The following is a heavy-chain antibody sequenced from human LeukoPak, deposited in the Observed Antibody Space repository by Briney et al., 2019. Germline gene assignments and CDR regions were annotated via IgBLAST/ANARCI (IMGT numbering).Heavy chain of an antibody. CDR1: GFTFSSYS. V-gene: IGHV3-21*01. CDR2: ISSSSSYI. D-gene: IGHD3-16*01. Sequence: GGSLRLSCAASGFTFSSYSMNWVRQAPGKGVEWVSSISSSSSYIYYADSVKGRFTISRDNAKNSLYLQMNSLRAEDTAAYYCARDLLGEDYWGQGTLVTVSS. CDR3: ARDLLGEDY. J-gene: IGHJ4*02.